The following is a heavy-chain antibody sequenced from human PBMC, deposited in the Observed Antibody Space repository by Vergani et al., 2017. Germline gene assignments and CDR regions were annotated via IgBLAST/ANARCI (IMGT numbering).Heavy chain of an antibody. D-gene: IGHD6-13*01. V-gene: IGHV3-74*01. Sequence: EVQLVESGGGLVQPGGSLRLSCAASGFTFSRHWMHWVRQAPGKGLVWVSRVNPEGTNTPYADSVKGRFTISRDNAKNSLYLQMNSLRAEDTAVYYCASSIAAAGTSYWGQGTLVTVSS. CDR2: VNPEGTNT. J-gene: IGHJ4*02. CDR3: ASSIAAAGTSY. CDR1: GFTFSRHW.